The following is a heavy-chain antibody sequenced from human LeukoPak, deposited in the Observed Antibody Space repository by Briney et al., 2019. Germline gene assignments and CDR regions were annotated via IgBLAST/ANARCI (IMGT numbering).Heavy chain of an antibody. CDR3: ARDGKQWLSEIDAFDI. Sequence: GGSLRLSCAASGFTVSRKYMSWVRQAPGKGLEWVAVIYTDGSTYYAESVKGRFTISRDNAKNSLYLQMNSLRAEDTAVYYCARDGKQWLSEIDAFDIWGQGTMVTVSS. CDR2: IYTDGST. V-gene: IGHV3-53*01. J-gene: IGHJ3*02. D-gene: IGHD6-19*01. CDR1: GFTVSRKY.